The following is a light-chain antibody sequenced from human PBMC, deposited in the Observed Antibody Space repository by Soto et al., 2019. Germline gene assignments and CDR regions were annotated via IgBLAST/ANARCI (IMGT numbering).Light chain of an antibody. CDR3: QQANSFPWT. Sequence: DIQMTQSPSSVSASVADRVTNTCRASQRISSWLAWYQQKPGKAPKLLIYAASSLQSGVPSRFIGSGSGTDFTLTISSLQPEDFATYYCQQANSFPWTFGQGTKVEIK. CDR2: AAS. CDR1: QRISSW. J-gene: IGKJ1*01. V-gene: IGKV1-12*02.